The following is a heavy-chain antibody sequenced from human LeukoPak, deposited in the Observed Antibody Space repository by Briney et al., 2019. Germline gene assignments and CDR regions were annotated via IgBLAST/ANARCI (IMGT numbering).Heavy chain of an antibody. CDR3: ARDREWLRPQDY. V-gene: IGHV3-23*01. CDR1: GFTFSDYY. CDR2: ISGTGGST. J-gene: IGHJ4*02. D-gene: IGHD5-12*01. Sequence: GGSLRLSCAASGFTFSDYYMSWVRQAPGKGLECVSTISGTGGSTYYADSVKGRFTISRDNSKNTLYLQMSSLRAEDTAIYYCARDREWLRPQDYWGQGTLVTVSS.